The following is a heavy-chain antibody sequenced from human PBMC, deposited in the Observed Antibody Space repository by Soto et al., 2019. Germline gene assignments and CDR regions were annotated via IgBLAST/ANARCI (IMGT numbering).Heavy chain of an antibody. Sequence: EVQLVESGGGLVKPGGSLRLSCAASGFTFRKAWMNWVRQAPGKGLEWVGRIKSKTDGGTTDYAAPVKGRFTISRDDLKNTLYLQMNTLKTEDTAGYYCTTADGSSWANYYYGMDVWGQGTTVTVSS. CDR1: GFTFRKAW. CDR2: IKSKTDGGTT. J-gene: IGHJ6*02. D-gene: IGHD6-13*01. CDR3: TTADGSSWANYYYGMDV. V-gene: IGHV3-15*07.